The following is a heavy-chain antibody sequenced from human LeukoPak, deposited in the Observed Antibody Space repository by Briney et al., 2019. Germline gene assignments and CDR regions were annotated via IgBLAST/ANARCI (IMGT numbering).Heavy chain of an antibody. J-gene: IGHJ3*02. CDR3: ARTKWFGELKGAFDI. V-gene: IGHV1-46*01. D-gene: IGHD3-10*01. CDR1: GYTLTSYY. CDR2: INPSGGST. Sequence: GASVKVSCKASGYTLTSYYMHWVRQAPGQGLEWMGIINPSGGSTSYAQKFQGRVTMTRDTSTSTVYMELSSLRSEDTAVYYCARTKWFGELKGAFDIWGQGTMVTVFS.